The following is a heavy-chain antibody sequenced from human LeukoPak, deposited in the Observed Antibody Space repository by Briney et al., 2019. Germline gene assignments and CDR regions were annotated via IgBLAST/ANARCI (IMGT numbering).Heavy chain of an antibody. CDR3: ARAGPSSSWHQFDY. J-gene: IGHJ4*02. CDR1: GFTVNRNY. D-gene: IGHD6-13*01. V-gene: IGHV3-66*01. Sequence: GGSLRLSCAAPGFTVNRNYMSWVRQAPGKGLEWVSVIYSGGRTYYADSVKGRFTISRDNSKNTLYLQMNSLRAEDTAVYYCARAGPSSSWHQFDYWGQGTLVTVSS. CDR2: IYSGGRT.